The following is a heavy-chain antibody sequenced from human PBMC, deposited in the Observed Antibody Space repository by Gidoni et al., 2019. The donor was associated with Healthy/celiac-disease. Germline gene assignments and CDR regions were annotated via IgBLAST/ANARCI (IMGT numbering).Heavy chain of an antibody. CDR2: ISSSSSYI. V-gene: IGHV3-21*01. D-gene: IGHD4-17*01. Sequence: EVQLVESGGGLVKPGGSLRLSCAASGFTFSSYSMNWVRQAPGKGLEWVSSISSSSSYIYYADSVKGRFTISRDNAKNSLYLQMNSLRAEDTAVYYCARGSFDYGDPHYYYGMDVWGQGTTVTVSS. J-gene: IGHJ6*02. CDR3: ARGSFDYGDPHYYYGMDV. CDR1: GFTFSSYS.